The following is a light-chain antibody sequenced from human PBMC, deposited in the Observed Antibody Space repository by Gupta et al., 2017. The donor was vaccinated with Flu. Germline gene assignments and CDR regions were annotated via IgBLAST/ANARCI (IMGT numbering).Light chain of an antibody. CDR2: DAS. Sequence: EVVLIQSPATLSLSPGERATLSCRASQNVNNYLAWYQQKPGQAPRLLIYDASTRAAGIPARFSGSGYGTDFTLTISSPDPEDFAVYYCQQRSNGDLTCGGGTKVEIK. CDR1: QNVNNY. V-gene: IGKV3-11*01. CDR3: QQRSNGDLT. J-gene: IGKJ4*01.